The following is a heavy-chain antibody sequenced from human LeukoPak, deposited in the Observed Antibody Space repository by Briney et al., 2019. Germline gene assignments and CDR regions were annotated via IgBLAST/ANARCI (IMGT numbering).Heavy chain of an antibody. J-gene: IGHJ5*02. D-gene: IGHD2-15*01. CDR2: ISVSGGIT. CDR3: AKDQRFCSGGYCYGWFDP. V-gene: IGHV3-23*01. CDR1: GFTFSAYG. Sequence: GGSLRLSCAASGFTFSAYGMGWVRQAPGKGLEWVSAISVSGGITNYADSVKGRFTISRDNSKNTVSLQMNGLRAEDTALYYCAKDQRFCSGGYCYGWFDPWGQGTLVTVSS.